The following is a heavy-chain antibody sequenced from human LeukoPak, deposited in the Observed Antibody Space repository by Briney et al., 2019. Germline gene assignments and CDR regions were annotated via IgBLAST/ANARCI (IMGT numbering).Heavy chain of an antibody. CDR1: GSSFSSYA. Sequence: GRSLRLSYAASGSSFSSYAMSWVRQPARKGLEWVSCISGGGGSTYYADSVKGRFTISKDNSKNTLYLQMNSLRAEDTAVYYCAKDKSYVLGDNYFDYWGQGTLVTVSS. CDR3: AKDKSYVLGDNYFDY. CDR2: ISGGGGST. D-gene: IGHD1-26*01. J-gene: IGHJ4*02. V-gene: IGHV3-23*01.